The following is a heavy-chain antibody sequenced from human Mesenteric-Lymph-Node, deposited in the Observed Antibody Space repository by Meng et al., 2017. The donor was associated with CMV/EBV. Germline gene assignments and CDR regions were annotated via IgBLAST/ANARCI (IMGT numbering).Heavy chain of an antibody. CDR1: GYTFTGYY. CDR2: IDPNNGAT. J-gene: IGHJ5*02. CDR3: ARDPSQDNWFDP. V-gene: IGHV1-2*02. Sequence: ASVKVSCKASGYTFTGYYMHWVRQAPGQGLEWMGWIDPNNGATDYAQKFQGRVTMTRDTSISTAYMELSRLSSDDTAVYYCARDPSQDNWFDPWGLGTLVTVSS.